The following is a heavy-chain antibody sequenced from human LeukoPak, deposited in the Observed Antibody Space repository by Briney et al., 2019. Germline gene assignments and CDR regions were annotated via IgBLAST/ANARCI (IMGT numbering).Heavy chain of an antibody. J-gene: IGHJ3*02. V-gene: IGHV4-61*02. CDR3: ARGTMTDAFDI. CDR1: GGSISSGSYY. Sequence: SQTLSVTCTVSGGSISSGSYYWSWIRQPAGKGLEWIGRIYTSGSTNYNPSLKSRVTISVDTSKNQFSLKLSSVTAADTAVYYCARGTMTDAFDIWGQGTMVTVSS. D-gene: IGHD3-22*01. CDR2: IYTSGST.